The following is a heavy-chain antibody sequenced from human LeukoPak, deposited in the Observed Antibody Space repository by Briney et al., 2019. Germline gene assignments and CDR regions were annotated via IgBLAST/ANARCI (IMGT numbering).Heavy chain of an antibody. V-gene: IGHV1-18*01. CDR2: VSAYNGNT. Sequence: ASVKVSCKASGYTFTSYGISWVRQAPGQGLEWMGWVSAYNGNTNYAQKLQGRVTMTTDTSTSTAYMELRSLRSDDTAVYYCAKDHLSFGDRYFDYWGQGTLVTVSS. CDR1: GYTFTSYG. D-gene: IGHD2-21*01. J-gene: IGHJ4*02. CDR3: AKDHLSFGDRYFDY.